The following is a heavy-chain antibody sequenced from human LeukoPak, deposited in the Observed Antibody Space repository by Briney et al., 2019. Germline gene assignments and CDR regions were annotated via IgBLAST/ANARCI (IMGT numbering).Heavy chain of an antibody. Sequence: GGSLRLSCAASGFTLSTYEMNWVRQAPGKGLEWVSYISSSGYTIFYADSVKGRFTISRDNAKNSLYLQMSSLRAEDTAVYYCARDLEYSTSFDYWGQGTLVTVSS. CDR3: ARDLEYSTSFDY. J-gene: IGHJ4*02. CDR1: GFTLSTYE. D-gene: IGHD6-6*01. CDR2: ISSSGYTI. V-gene: IGHV3-48*03.